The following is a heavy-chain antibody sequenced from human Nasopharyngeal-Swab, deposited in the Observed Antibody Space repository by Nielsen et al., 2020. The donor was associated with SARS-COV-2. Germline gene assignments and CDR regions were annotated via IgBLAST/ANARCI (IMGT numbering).Heavy chain of an antibody. CDR2: IGTAGDT. CDR1: GFTFSSYD. V-gene: IGHV3-13*04. D-gene: IGHD3-10*01. J-gene: IGHJ2*01. Sequence: GVSLRLSCAASGFTFSSYDMHWVRQATGNGLEWVSAIGTAGDTYYPGSVKGRFTISRENAKNSLYLQMNSLRAGDTAVYYCARGHYGSGSYFLYWYFDLWGRGTLVTVSS. CDR3: ARGHYGSGSYFLYWYFDL.